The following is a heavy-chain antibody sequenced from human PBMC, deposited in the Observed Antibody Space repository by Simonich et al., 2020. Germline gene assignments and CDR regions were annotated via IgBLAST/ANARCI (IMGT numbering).Heavy chain of an antibody. CDR2: TKPNRGAT. D-gene: IGHD6-13*01. J-gene: IGHJ2*01. Sequence: QVQLVQSGAEVKKPGASVKVSCKASGYTFTGYYMHWVRQAPGQGLEGRGWTKPNRGATKESQNFQGRANITREPSLSTAYMELSRLRSDDTAVYYCARGGVRSSSWYWYFDLWGRGTLVTVSS. CDR1: GYTFTGYY. CDR3: ARGGVRSSSWYWYFDL. V-gene: IGHV1-2*02.